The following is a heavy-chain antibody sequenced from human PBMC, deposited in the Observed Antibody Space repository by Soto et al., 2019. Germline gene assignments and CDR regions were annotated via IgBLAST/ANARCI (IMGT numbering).Heavy chain of an antibody. D-gene: IGHD2-15*01. CDR1: GGSISSSSYY. CDR3: ARDIVVVVAASYYFDY. Sequence: LSLTCTVSGGSISSSSYYWGWIRQPPGKGLEWIGSIYYSGSTYYNPSLKSRVTISVDTSKNQFSLKLSSVTAADTAVYYCARDIVVVVAASYYFDYWGQGSLVTVSS. J-gene: IGHJ4*02. V-gene: IGHV4-39*02. CDR2: IYYSGST.